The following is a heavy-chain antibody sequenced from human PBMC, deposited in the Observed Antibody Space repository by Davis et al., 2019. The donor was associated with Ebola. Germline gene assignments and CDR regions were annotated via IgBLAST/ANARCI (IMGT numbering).Heavy chain of an antibody. Sequence: PGGSLRLSCAASGFTFSSYSMNWVRQAPGKGLEWVSYISSSSSTIYYADSVKGRFTISRDNAKNSLYLQMNSLRAEDTAVYYCARVGTTIVDYWGQGTLVTVSS. D-gene: IGHD1-7*01. CDR1: GFTFSSYS. J-gene: IGHJ4*02. CDR3: ARVGTTIVDY. CDR2: ISSSSSTI. V-gene: IGHV3-48*04.